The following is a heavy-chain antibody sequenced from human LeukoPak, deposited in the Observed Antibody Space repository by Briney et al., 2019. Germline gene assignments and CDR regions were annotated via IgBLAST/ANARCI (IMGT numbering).Heavy chain of an antibody. D-gene: IGHD3-3*01. Sequence: GGSLRLSCAASGFTFSAHYTDWVRQAPGKGLEWVGRIREKVNSYTTVYAASVKGRFTISRDDSTNSVFLQMNSLKTEDTAVYYCAKAFCSEKQCTLDSWGQGTLVSVSS. CDR2: IREKVNSYTT. V-gene: IGHV3-72*01. CDR1: GFTFSAHY. CDR3: AKAFCSEKQCTLDS. J-gene: IGHJ4*02.